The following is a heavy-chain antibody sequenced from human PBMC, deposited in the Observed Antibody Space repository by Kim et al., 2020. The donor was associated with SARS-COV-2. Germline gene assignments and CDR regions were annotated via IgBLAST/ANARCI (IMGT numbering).Heavy chain of an antibody. D-gene: IGHD3-10*01. V-gene: IGHV4-59*01. CDR3: ARDSTMGHWYFDL. J-gene: IGHJ2*01. Sequence: YNPSLKTRVTISVDTSKNQFSLKLSSVTAADTAVYYCARDSTMGHWYFDLWGRGTLVTVSS.